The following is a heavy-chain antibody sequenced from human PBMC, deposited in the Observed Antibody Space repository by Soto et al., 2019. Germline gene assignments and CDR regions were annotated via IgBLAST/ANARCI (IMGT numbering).Heavy chain of an antibody. V-gene: IGHV1-69*08. J-gene: IGHJ4*02. Sequence: QVQLVQSGAEVKKPGSSVKVSCKASGGAFTNDIITWVRQAPGQGLEWMGRIIPLLDITNYAQKFQGRVTITAYKSTSTAYMELNSLISEDTAVYYCARDSPIGSTSSGYDAIDSWGQGTLVTVSS. CDR2: IIPLLDIT. CDR3: ARDSPIGSTSSGYDAIDS. D-gene: IGHD5-12*01. CDR1: GGAFTNDI.